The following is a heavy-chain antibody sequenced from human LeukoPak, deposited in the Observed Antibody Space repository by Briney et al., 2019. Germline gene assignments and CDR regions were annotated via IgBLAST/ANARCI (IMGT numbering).Heavy chain of an antibody. CDR3: ARGRGYLDY. J-gene: IGHJ4*02. V-gene: IGHV3-23*01. CDR2: ISGGGGST. Sequence: GGSLRLSCAASGFTFSNAWMSWVRQAPGKGLEWVSAISGGGGSTYYADSVKGRFTISRDNSKNTLYLQMNSLRAEDTAVYYCARGRGYLDYWGQGTLVTVSS. CDR1: GFTFSNAW. D-gene: IGHD3-10*01.